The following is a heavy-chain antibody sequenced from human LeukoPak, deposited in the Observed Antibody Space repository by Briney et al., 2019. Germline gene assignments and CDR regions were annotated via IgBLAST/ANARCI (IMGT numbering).Heavy chain of an antibody. J-gene: IGHJ4*02. D-gene: IGHD5-18*01. CDR2: INPNSGGT. V-gene: IGHV1-2*02. CDR1: GYTFTGYY. Sequence: ASVKVSCKASGYTFTGYYRHWARQAPGQGLEWMGWINPNSGGTNYAQKFQGRVTMTRDTSISTAYMELSRLRSDDTAVYYCARSPADVDTAMVTAPGYWGQGTLVTVSS. CDR3: ARSPADVDTAMVTAPGY.